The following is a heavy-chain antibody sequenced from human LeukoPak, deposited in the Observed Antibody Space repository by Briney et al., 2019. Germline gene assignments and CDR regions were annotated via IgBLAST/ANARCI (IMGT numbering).Heavy chain of an antibody. J-gene: IGHJ4*02. CDR1: GGSIRSYY. CDR2: IYYSGST. Sequence: SETLSLTCTVSGGSIRSYYWNWIRQPPGKGLEWIGYIYYSGSTNYNPSLKSRVTISVDTSKNQFSLKLSSVTAADTAVYYCAAEEDVRYFDYWGQGTLVTVSS. CDR3: AAEEDVRYFDY. V-gene: IGHV4-59*08. D-gene: IGHD2-15*01.